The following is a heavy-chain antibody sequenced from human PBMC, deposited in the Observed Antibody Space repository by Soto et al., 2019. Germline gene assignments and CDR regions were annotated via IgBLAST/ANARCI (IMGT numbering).Heavy chain of an antibody. CDR2: INGGTGQT. J-gene: IGHJ6*02. CDR3: ARGKGMEENYFCYGLDI. V-gene: IGHV1-3*01. D-gene: IGHD1-1*01. Sequence: ASVKVSCKASGYSFTTHAMHWVRQAPGQSLEWMGWINGGTGQTKHSQRFQGRVNITRDTSASTAYMELSSLRSEDTAVYYCARGKGMEENYFCYGLDIGGQGTTVTVSS. CDR1: GYSFTTHA.